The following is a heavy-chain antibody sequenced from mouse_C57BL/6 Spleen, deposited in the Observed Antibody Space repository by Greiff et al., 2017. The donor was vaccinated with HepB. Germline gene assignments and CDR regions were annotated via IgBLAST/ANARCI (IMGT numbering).Heavy chain of an antibody. Sequence: EVMLVESEGGLVQPGSSMKLSCTASGFTFSDYYMAWVRQVPEKGLEWVANINYDGSSTYYLDSLKSRFIISRDNAKNILYLQMSSLKSEDTATYYCARDLASRYFDVWGTGTTVTVSS. D-gene: IGHD6-1*01. CDR2: INYDGSST. J-gene: IGHJ1*03. V-gene: IGHV5-16*01. CDR3: ARDLASRYFDV. CDR1: GFTFSDYY.